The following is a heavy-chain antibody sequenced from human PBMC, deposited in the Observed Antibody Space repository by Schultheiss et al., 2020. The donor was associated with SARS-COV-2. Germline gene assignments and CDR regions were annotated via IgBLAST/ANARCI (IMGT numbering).Heavy chain of an antibody. J-gene: IGHJ4*02. V-gene: IGHV3-30*04. CDR2: ISYDGRNK. CDR1: GFTFSTYA. D-gene: IGHD3-10*01. CDR3: AKVQGYFGPD. Sequence: GESLKISCAASGFTFSTYAMHWVRQAPGKGLEWVAVISYDGRNKYYADSVKGRLTISRDNSTNTLNLQMNSLRVEDTAVYYCAKVQGYFGPDWGQGTLVTVSS.